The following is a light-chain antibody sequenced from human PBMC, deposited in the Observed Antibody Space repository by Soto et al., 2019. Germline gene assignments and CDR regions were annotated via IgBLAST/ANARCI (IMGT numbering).Light chain of an antibody. Sequence: DVHMTQSPSSLSASVGERVTITCRATQSISNYLNWYQQKPGKAPDLLIYAASSLQSGVPSRFSGSGYGTDFTLIINSLQTEDFATYYCQQTYSSPVTFGQGTRLEIK. CDR3: QQTYSSPVT. V-gene: IGKV1-39*01. CDR2: AAS. J-gene: IGKJ5*01. CDR1: QSISNY.